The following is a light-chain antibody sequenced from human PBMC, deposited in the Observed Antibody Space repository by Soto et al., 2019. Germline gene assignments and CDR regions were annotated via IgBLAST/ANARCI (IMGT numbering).Light chain of an antibody. J-gene: IGLJ1*01. CDR2: DVS. Sequence: QSALTQPASVSGSPGQSITISCTGTSSDVGGYNYVSWYQQHPGKAPKLMIYDVSNRHSGVSNRRSGSESGNTASLTISGRQAEDEADYYCSSYTSSSTLWVFGTGTKVTVL. V-gene: IGLV2-14*01. CDR3: SSYTSSSTLWV. CDR1: SSDVGGYNY.